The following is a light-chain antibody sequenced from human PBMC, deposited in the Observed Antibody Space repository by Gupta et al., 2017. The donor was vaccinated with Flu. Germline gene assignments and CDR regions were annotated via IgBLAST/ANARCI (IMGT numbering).Light chain of an antibody. CDR2: AAS. CDR1: QGISSY. Sequence: PSFLSASVGDRVTLTCRASQGISSYLGWYQQKPGKAPKLLIYAASNLQSGVPSRFSGSGSGRQFTLTIRNLQPEDFATYFCQQVNSYPYTFGPWIKVEIK. V-gene: IGKV1-9*01. J-gene: IGKJ2*01. CDR3: QQVNSYPYT.